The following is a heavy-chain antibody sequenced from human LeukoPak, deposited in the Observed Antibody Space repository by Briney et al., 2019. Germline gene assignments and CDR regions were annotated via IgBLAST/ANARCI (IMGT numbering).Heavy chain of an antibody. D-gene: IGHD3-3*01. V-gene: IGHV3-7*04. Sequence: GGSLRLSCAASGFTFSSYWMSWVRQAPGKGLEWVANIKQDGSEKYYVDSVKGRFTISRDNAKNSLYLQMNSLRAEDTAVYYCARVSDFWSGYYTGIRAPLGYWGQGTLVTVSS. CDR2: IKQDGSEK. J-gene: IGHJ4*02. CDR3: ARVSDFWSGYYTGIRAPLGY. CDR1: GFTFSSYW.